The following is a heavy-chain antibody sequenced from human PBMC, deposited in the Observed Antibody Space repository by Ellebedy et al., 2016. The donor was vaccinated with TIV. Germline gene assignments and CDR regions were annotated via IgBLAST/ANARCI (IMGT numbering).Heavy chain of an antibody. CDR1: GFTFNTYA. CDR2: IAYDGSNQ. J-gene: IGHJ4*02. V-gene: IGHV3-30*01. D-gene: IGHD5-12*01. CDR3: ARSIVATIRRLADY. Sequence: GESLKISCAASGFTFNTYAMHWVRQAPGKGLEWVAVIAYDGSNQRYADSVKGRFTISRDNSKNTLYLQMNSLRAEDTAVYYCARSIVATIRRLADYWGQGTLVTVSS.